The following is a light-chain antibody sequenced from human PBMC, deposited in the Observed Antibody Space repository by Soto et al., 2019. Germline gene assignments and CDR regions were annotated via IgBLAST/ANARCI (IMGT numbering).Light chain of an antibody. V-gene: IGKV1-12*01. CDR2: AAS. CDR1: QDISSW. CDR3: QQGDSVPFT. J-gene: IGKJ4*01. Sequence: DLQMTQSPSSVSASVGDTVTITCRASQDISSWVAWYQQKPGKAPKLLISAASSLQSGVPTRFSGSGSGTDFTLIISGMQPDDFATYFCQQGDSVPFTFGGGTKVEIK.